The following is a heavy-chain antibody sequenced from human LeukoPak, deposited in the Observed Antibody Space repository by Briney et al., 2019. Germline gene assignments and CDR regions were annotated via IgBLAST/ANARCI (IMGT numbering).Heavy chain of an antibody. D-gene: IGHD2-15*01. V-gene: IGHV3-30-3*02. CDR2: ISYDGSNK. CDR1: GFTFSSYA. CDR3: AKARYDGEVMIAATDY. Sequence: QPGGSLRLSCAASGFTFSSYAMHWVRQAPGKGLEWVAVISYDGSNKYYADSVKGRFTISRDNSKNTLYLQMNNLRADDTAVYYCAKARYDGEVMIAATDYWGQGTLVTVSS. J-gene: IGHJ4*02.